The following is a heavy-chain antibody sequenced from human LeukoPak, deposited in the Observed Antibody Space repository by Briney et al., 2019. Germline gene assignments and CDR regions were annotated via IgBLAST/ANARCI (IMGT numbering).Heavy chain of an antibody. CDR2: INHSGST. J-gene: IGHJ4*02. V-gene: IGHV4-34*01. CDR1: GGSFSGYY. Sequence: SETLSLTCAVYGGSFSGYYWSWIRQHPGKGLEWIGEINHSGSTNYNPSLKSRVTISVDTSKNQFSLKLSSVTAADTAVYYCARVTYYYGSGSYYNDYWGQGTLVTVSS. CDR3: ARVTYYYGSGSYYNDY. D-gene: IGHD3-10*01.